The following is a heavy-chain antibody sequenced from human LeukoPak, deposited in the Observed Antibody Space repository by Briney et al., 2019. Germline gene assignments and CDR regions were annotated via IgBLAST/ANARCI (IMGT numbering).Heavy chain of an antibody. CDR2: INPNSGGT. V-gene: IGHV1-2*02. CDR3: ARLRPSMVRGVIRGGNWFDP. D-gene: IGHD3-10*01. Sequence: ASVKVSCKASGYTFTGYYMHWVRQAPGQGLEWMGWINPNSGGTNYAQKFQGRVTITRDTSISTAYMELSRLRSDDTAVYYCARLRPSMVRGVIRGGNWFDPWGQGTLVTVSS. J-gene: IGHJ5*02. CDR1: GYTFTGYY.